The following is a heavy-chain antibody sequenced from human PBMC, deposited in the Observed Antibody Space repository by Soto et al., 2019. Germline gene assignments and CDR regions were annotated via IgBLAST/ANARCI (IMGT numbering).Heavy chain of an antibody. CDR3: AGRGSGSYYDY. J-gene: IGHJ4*02. V-gene: IGHV3-23*01. CDR1: GFTFSSYA. D-gene: IGHD1-26*01. Sequence: EVQLLESGGGLVQPGGSLRLSCAASGFTFSSYAMRWVRQAPGKGLEWVSAISGSGDSTYYADSVKGRCTISRDNSKNTLALQMNSRRAEDTAGYYGAGRGSGSYYDYWGQGTLVTVSS. CDR2: ISGSGDST.